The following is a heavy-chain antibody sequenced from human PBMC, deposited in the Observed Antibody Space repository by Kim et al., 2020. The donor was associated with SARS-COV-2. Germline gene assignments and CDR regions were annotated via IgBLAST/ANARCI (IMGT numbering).Heavy chain of an antibody. J-gene: IGHJ4*02. CDR2: IKSKTDGGTT. V-gene: IGHV3-15*01. D-gene: IGHD6-13*01. Sequence: GGSLRLSCAASGFTFSNAWMSWVRQAPGKGLEWVGRIKSKTDGGTTDYAAPVKGRFTISRDDSKNTLYLQMNSLKTEDTAVYYCTTVCRIAAAGTFRNPPDYWGQGTLVTVSS. CDR3: TTVCRIAAAGTFRNPPDY. CDR1: GFTFSNAW.